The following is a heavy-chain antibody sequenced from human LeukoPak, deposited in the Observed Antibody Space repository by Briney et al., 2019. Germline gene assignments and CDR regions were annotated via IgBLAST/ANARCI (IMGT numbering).Heavy chain of an antibody. Sequence: PSETLSLTCTVSGGSLSSGDYYWAWIRQPAGQGLEWLGRTYTFGRPTYNPSLKSRVTISVDTSKNQFSLRLNSVTAADTAVYYCASALLGTYYFDFWGQGTLVAVSS. CDR1: GGSLSSGDYY. CDR3: ASALLGTYYFDF. J-gene: IGHJ4*02. D-gene: IGHD1-7*01. CDR2: TYTFGRP. V-gene: IGHV4-61*02.